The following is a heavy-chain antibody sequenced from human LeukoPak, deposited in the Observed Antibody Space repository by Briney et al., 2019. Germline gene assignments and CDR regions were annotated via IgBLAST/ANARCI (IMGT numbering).Heavy chain of an antibody. CDR2: ISQSGTTK. CDR3: AELGITMIGGV. V-gene: IGHV3-48*03. J-gene: IGHJ6*04. Sequence: GGSLRLSCAASGFTFNDYKVNWVRQAPGKGLEWVSYISQSGTTKKYTDSVQGRFTISRDNAKNSLYLQMNSLRAEDTAVYYCAELGITMIGGVWGKGTTVTISS. CDR1: GFTFNDYK. D-gene: IGHD3-10*02.